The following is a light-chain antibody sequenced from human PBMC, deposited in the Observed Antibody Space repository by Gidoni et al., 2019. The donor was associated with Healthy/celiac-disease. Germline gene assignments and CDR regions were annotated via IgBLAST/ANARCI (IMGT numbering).Light chain of an antibody. CDR3: QQYGSSPRT. CDR1: QSVSSSY. V-gene: IGKV3-20*01. Sequence: ILLTQSPGTLSLSPVERSTLSCRASQSVSSSYLAWYQHKPGQDSRLLIYCASSGATGIPDRLSGSGSGTDCTLTISRLEPEDFAVYYCQQYGSSPRTFGQGTKVEIK. CDR2: CAS. J-gene: IGKJ1*01.